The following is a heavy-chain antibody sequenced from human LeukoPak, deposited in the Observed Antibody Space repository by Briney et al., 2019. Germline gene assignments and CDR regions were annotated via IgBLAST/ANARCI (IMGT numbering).Heavy chain of an antibody. J-gene: IGHJ6*03. D-gene: IGHD2-15*01. CDR3: ARHRWYCSGGSCYLLGDSHYYYYYMDV. V-gene: IGHV4-34*01. CDR2: INHSGST. CDR1: GGSISDYY. Sequence: PSETLSLTCTVSGGSISDYYWSWIRQPPGKGLEWIGEINHSGSTNYNPFLKSRVTISVDTSKNQFSLKLSSVTAADTAVYYCARHRWYCSGGSCYLLGDSHYYYYYMDVWGKGTTVTISS.